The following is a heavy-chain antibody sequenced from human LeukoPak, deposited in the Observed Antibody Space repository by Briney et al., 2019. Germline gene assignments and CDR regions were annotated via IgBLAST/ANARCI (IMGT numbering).Heavy chain of an antibody. CDR2: IRYDGSNK. J-gene: IGHJ3*02. Sequence: PGGSLRLSRAASGFTFSSYGMHWVRQAPGKGLEWVAFIRYDGSNKYYADSVKGRFTISRDNSKNTLYLQMNSLRAEDTAVYYCAKLIQLERSVDAFDIWGQGTMATVSS. V-gene: IGHV3-30*02. D-gene: IGHD1-1*01. CDR3: AKLIQLERSVDAFDI. CDR1: GFTFSSYG.